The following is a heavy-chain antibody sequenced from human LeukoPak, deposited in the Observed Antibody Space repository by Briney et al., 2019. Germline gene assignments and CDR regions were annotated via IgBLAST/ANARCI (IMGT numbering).Heavy chain of an antibody. CDR1: GGSISSYY. CDR2: IYYSGST. V-gene: IGHV4-59*01. CDR3: ARGPPGWYFDL. J-gene: IGHJ2*01. Sequence: SETLSLTCTVSGGSISSYYWSWIRQPPGEGLEWIGYIYYSGSTNYNPSLKSRVTISVDTSKNQFSLKLSSVTAADTAVYYCARGPPGWYFDLWGRGTLVTVSS.